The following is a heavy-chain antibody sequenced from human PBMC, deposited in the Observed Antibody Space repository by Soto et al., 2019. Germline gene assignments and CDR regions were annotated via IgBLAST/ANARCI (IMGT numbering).Heavy chain of an antibody. V-gene: IGHV4-59*12. CDR3: ASQGF. J-gene: IGHJ4*02. CDR2: VQYGGGT. CDR1: GGSISSYF. Sequence: QVQLQESGPGLVKPSETLSLTCTVSGGSISSYFWSWIRQPPGKGLEWIGYVQYGGGTSYNPSLKXXVTVGVDTSKNQFSLMLSSVTAADTAVYYCASQGFWGQGTLVTVSS.